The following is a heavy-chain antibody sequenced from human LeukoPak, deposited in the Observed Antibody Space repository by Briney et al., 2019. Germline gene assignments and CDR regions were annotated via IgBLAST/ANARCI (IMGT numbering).Heavy chain of an antibody. V-gene: IGHV4-59*01. Sequence: PSETLSLTCTVSGGSISSYYWSWIRQPPGKGLEWIGYIYYSGSTNYNPSLKSRVTISVDTSKNQFSLKLSSVTAADTAVYYCNALGSSTWSDYWGQGVLVTVSS. D-gene: IGHD6-13*01. J-gene: IGHJ4*02. CDR2: IYYSGST. CDR3: NALGSSTWSDY. CDR1: GGSISSYY.